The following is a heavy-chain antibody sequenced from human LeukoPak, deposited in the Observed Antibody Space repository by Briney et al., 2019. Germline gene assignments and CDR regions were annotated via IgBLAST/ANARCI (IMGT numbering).Heavy chain of an antibody. J-gene: IGHJ4*02. Sequence: GGSLRLSCAASGFTVSSKYMSWVRQAPGKGLEWVSVIYSGGSAYYADSVKGRFTISRDNSKNTLYLQMNSLRPEDTAVYYCARGPRYVVLMVYAPLGYDYWGQGTLVTVSS. D-gene: IGHD2-8*01. V-gene: IGHV3-66*02. CDR1: GFTVSSKY. CDR2: IYSGGSA. CDR3: ARGPRYVVLMVYAPLGYDY.